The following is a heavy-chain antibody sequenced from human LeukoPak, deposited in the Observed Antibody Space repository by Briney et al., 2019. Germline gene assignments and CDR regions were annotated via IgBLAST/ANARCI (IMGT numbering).Heavy chain of an antibody. CDR2: IYSTTTYI. J-gene: IGHJ3*02. V-gene: IGHV3-21*01. D-gene: IGHD5-24*01. CDR3: ARDQFIHAFDI. Sequence: GGSLRLSCAASGFTFSSFSMNWVRQAPGKGLEWVSSIYSTTTYIYYADSVKGRFTISRDNAENSLYLQMNSLRAEDTAVCYCARDQFIHAFDIWGQGTMVTVSS. CDR1: GFTFSSFS.